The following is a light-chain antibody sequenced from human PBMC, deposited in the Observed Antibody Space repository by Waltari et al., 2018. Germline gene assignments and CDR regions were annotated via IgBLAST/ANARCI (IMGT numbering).Light chain of an antibody. CDR2: GNH. Sequence: QSILTQPTSVSGAPGQRVTISCTGSSSNIGAGHDVHWYQAFPGTAPKLLIYGNHNRPSGVPDLFSGSKSGSSASLAINGLQAEDEADYYCQSFDSNVRGGVVFGGGTKVTVL. J-gene: IGLJ3*02. V-gene: IGLV1-40*01. CDR3: QSFDSNVRGGVV. CDR1: SSNIGAGHD.